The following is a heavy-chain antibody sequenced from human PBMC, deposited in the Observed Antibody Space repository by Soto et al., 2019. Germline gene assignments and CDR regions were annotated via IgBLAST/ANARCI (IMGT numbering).Heavy chain of an antibody. V-gene: IGHV3-30-3*01. Sequence: QVQLVESGGGVVQPGRSLRLSCAASGFTFSSYAMHWVRQAPGKGLEWVAVMSYDGSNKYYADSVKGRFTISRDNSKNTRYLQMNSLRAEDTAVYYCARDKSPYSSGWHNRHLDYWGQGTLVTVSS. CDR1: GFTFSSYA. D-gene: IGHD6-19*01. CDR2: MSYDGSNK. CDR3: ARDKSPYSSGWHNRHLDY. J-gene: IGHJ4*02.